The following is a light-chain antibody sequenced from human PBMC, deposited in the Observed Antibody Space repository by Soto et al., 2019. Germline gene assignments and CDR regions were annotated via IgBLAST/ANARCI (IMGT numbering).Light chain of an antibody. CDR2: GAS. Sequence: EIVMTQSPATLSVSPGERATLSCRASQSISNNLAWYQQKPGQAPRLLIYGASTRATGIPARFSGSGSGTEVTHTFSILQSEDFAVYSCQHYNDLPLTFGGGTKVEIK. CDR1: QSISNN. J-gene: IGKJ4*01. CDR3: QHYNDLPLT. V-gene: IGKV3-15*01.